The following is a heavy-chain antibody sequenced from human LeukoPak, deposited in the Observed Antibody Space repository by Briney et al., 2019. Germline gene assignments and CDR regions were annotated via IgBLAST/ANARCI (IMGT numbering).Heavy chain of an antibody. CDR2: IYYSGST. V-gene: IGHV4-39*01. CDR3: ARGYCSGGSCYANNRESELDY. D-gene: IGHD2-15*01. J-gene: IGHJ4*02. CDR1: GGSISSSSYY. Sequence: SETLSLTCTVSGGSISSSSYYWGWIRQPPGKGLEWIGSIYYSGSTYYNPSLKSRVTISVDTSKNQFSLKLSSVTAADTAVYYCARGYCSGGSCYANNRESELDYWGQGTLVTVSS.